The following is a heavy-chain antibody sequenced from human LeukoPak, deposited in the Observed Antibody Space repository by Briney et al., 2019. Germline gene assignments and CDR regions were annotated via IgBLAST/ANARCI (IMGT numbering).Heavy chain of an antibody. J-gene: IGHJ6*02. V-gene: IGHV3-20*01. D-gene: IGHD3-16*01. CDR1: GFTCDDYS. CDR2: INWNGGRT. CDR3: ARATFDYYYGMDV. Sequence: PGGLLRPSCAASGFTCDDYSISFGRPAPGKLLGGASGINWNGGRTGYADAVMRRFTISRDNAKNSLYLQMNSLRAEDTALYHCARATFDYYYGMDVWGQGTTVTVSS.